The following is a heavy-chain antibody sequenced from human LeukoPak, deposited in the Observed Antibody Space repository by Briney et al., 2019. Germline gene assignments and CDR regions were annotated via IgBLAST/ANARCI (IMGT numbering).Heavy chain of an antibody. CDR1: GGSISSGGYS. Sequence: SETLSLTCAVSGGSISSGGYSWSWIRQPPGKGLEWIGYIYHSGSTYYNPSLKSRVTISVDRSKNQFSLKLSSVTAADTAVYYCARETLYCSGGSCHRYFQHWGQGTLATVSS. V-gene: IGHV4-30-2*01. J-gene: IGHJ1*01. CDR3: ARETLYCSGGSCHRYFQH. D-gene: IGHD2-15*01. CDR2: IYHSGST.